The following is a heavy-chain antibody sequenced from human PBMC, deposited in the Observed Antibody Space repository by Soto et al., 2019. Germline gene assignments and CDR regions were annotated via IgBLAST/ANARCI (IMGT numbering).Heavy chain of an antibody. J-gene: IGHJ4*02. D-gene: IGHD1-20*01. Sequence: GGSLRLSCAASGFTFSSYAMGWVRQAPGKGLEWVLGISGSGASAFYADSVKGRFTNSRDNSKNTLYLQMNSLRADDAAVYYCAKEHILGLTGTALSLWGQGTLVTVPS. CDR1: GFTFSSYA. CDR3: AKEHILGLTGTALSL. V-gene: IGHV3-23*01. CDR2: ISGSGASA.